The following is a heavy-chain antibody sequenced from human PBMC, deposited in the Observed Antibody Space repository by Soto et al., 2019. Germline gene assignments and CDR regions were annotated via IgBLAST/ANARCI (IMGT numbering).Heavy chain of an antibody. CDR2: LSQTENS. CDR1: GGFITSGGYY. Sequence: QVQLLESGPGLVKPSQTLSLTCTVSGGFITSGGYYWTWIRHRPGQGLEWIGHLSQTENSYANPSVNSRAIIYMGTSENEFSLRLTSVTAADTADYYCAREKTVGVSRRLGTDSWGQGILVTVSS. V-gene: IGHV4-31*03. D-gene: IGHD1-26*01. J-gene: IGHJ4*02. CDR3: AREKTVGVSRRLGTDS.